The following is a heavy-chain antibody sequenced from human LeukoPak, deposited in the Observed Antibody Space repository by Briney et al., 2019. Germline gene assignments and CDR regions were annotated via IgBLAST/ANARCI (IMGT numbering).Heavy chain of an antibody. CDR2: ISSGGDTI. CDR1: GFTFSSYE. V-gene: IGHV3-48*03. Sequence: GGSLRLSCAASGFTFSSYEINWVRQAPGKGLEWGSYISSGGDTIYYADSAKGRFTISRDNAKNSLYLQMNSLRAEDTAVYYCARGAYSNYYFDFWGQGTLVTVSS. CDR3: ARGAYSNYYFDF. D-gene: IGHD2-21*01. J-gene: IGHJ4*02.